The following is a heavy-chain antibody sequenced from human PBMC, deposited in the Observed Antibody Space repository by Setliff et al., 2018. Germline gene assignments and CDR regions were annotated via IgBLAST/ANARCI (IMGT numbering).Heavy chain of an antibody. D-gene: IGHD5-18*01. CDR3: ARGGYSYGY. CDR2: IKQDGSEK. Sequence: PGGSLRLSCAASGFTFSSYWMSWVRQAPGKGLEWVANIKQDGSEKYYVDSVKGRFTISRDNPNNSLYLQMNNLRAEGTAVYYCARGGYSYGYWGHGTLVTVSS. CDR1: GFTFSSYW. J-gene: IGHJ4*01. V-gene: IGHV3-7*04.